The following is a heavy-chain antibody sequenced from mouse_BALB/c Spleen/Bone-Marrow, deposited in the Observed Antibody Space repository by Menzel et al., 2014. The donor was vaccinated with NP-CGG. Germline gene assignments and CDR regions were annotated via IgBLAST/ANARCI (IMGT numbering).Heavy chain of an antibody. CDR2: RSYSGST. Sequence: EVHLVESGPGLVKPSQSLSLTCTVTGYSITSDYAWNWIRQFPGNKLEWMGYRSYSGSTSYNPSLKSRISITRDTSKNQFFLQLNSVTTEDTATYYCAGYYDYRYYAMDYWGQGTSVTVSS. CDR3: AGYYDYRYYAMDY. J-gene: IGHJ4*01. CDR1: GYSITSDYA. D-gene: IGHD2-4*01. V-gene: IGHV3-2*02.